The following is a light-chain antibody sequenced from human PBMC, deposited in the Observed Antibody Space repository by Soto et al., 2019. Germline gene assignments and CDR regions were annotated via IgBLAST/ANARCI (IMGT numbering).Light chain of an antibody. J-gene: IGKJ4*01. CDR2: DTS. Sequence: EIVLTQSPATLSLSPGERATLSCRASQSVSRYLVWYQQKPGQAPRLLIYDTSNRATGIPARFSGSGSGTDFTLTISSLEPEDFAVYYCQHRINWPLAFGGGTKVELK. CDR3: QHRINWPLA. CDR1: QSVSRY. V-gene: IGKV3-11*01.